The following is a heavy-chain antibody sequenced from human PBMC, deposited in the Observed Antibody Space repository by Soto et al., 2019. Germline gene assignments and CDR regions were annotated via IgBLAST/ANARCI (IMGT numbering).Heavy chain of an antibody. D-gene: IGHD5-18*01. CDR3: ASRYGCYFDY. CDR1: GGSISSSSYS. V-gene: IGHV4-39*01. Sequence: SETLSLTCTVSGGSISSSSYSWGWIRQPPGKGLEWIVTIYSGSTYYDPSLKSRVTISVDTSKNQFSLNFSSVTAADTAVYYCASRYGCYFDYWGQGTLVTVSS. CDR2: IYSGST. J-gene: IGHJ4*02.